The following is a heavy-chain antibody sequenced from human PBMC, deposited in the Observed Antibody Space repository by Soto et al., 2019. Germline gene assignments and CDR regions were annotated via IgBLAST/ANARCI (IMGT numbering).Heavy chain of an antibody. J-gene: IGHJ5*02. CDR2: IYYSGST. CDR1: GGSVSSGGYY. V-gene: IGHV4-61*08. CDR3: AREAYSYGYVWFDP. D-gene: IGHD5-18*01. Sequence: PSETLSLTCTASGGSVSSGGYYWSWIRQPPGKGLEWNGYIYYSGSTNYNPSLKSRVTISVDTSKNQFSLKLSSVTAADTAVYYCAREAYSYGYVWFDPWGQGTRVTVSS.